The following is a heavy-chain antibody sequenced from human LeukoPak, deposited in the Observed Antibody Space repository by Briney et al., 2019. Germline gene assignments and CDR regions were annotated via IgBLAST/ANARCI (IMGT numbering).Heavy chain of an antibody. J-gene: IGHJ4*02. CDR2: IYWDDDK. D-gene: IGHD1-26*01. CDR1: GFSLRTSGVG. V-gene: IGHV2-5*02. CDR3: AHAPWGYYFDY. Sequence: ESGPTLVKPTQTLTLTCTFSGFSLRTSGVGVGWIRQPPGKALEWLALIYWDDDKRYSPSLKSRLTITKDTSKNQVVLTMTNMDPVDTATHYCAHAPWGYYFDYWGQGTLVTVSS.